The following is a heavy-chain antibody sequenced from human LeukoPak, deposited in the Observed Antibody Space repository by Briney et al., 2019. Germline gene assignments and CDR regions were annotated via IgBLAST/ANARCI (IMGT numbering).Heavy chain of an antibody. D-gene: IGHD6-19*01. V-gene: IGHV4-30-2*01. CDR1: GGSLSSDGYP. CDR3: VRVLYSSGWCVGY. J-gene: IGHJ4*02. Sequence: TLSLTCAVSGGSLSSDGYPWIWIPPPPGKGREGIGYLYHCGSPYYNPSLKSRVTISVDRSKNQLSLKLSAVPPADTAVYYCVRVLYSSGWCVGYLGQGTLGTGFS. CDR2: LYHCGSP.